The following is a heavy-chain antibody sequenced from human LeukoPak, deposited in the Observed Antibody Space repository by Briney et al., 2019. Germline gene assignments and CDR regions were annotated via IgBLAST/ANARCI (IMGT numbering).Heavy chain of an antibody. CDR3: ARDPAYCSGGSCYSGWFDP. CDR1: GYTFTGYY. CDR2: INPNSGGT. Sequence: ASVKVSCKASGYTFTGYYIHWVRQAPGQGLEWMGWINPNSGGTNYAQKFQGRVTMTRDTSISTAYMELSRLRSDDTAVYYCARDPAYCSGGSCYSGWFDPWGQGTLVTVSS. J-gene: IGHJ5*02. D-gene: IGHD2-15*01. V-gene: IGHV1-2*02.